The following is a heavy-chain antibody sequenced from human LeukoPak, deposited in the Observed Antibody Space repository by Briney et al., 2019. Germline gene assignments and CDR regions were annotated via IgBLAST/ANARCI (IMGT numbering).Heavy chain of an antibody. J-gene: IGHJ3*02. CDR3: ARERDYDPQGDAFDI. Sequence: SETLSLTCAVYGGPFSGYYWSWIRQPPGKGLEWIGEINHSGSTNYNPSLKSRVTISVDTSKNQFSLKLSSVTAADTAVYYCARERDYDPQGDAFDIWGQGTMVTVSS. V-gene: IGHV4-34*01. D-gene: IGHD4-17*01. CDR1: GGPFSGYY. CDR2: INHSGST.